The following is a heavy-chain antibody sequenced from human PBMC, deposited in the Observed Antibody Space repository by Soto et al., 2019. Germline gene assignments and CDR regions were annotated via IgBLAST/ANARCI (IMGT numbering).Heavy chain of an antibody. Sequence: GGSLRLSCAASGFTFTNYAMNWVRQAPGKGLEWVSAISGSGGGTFYADSVKGRFTISRDNSKNTLYVQMNSLRADDTAVYYCAREVTTAFYYHYGLAVWGQGTTVTVSS. CDR1: GFTFTNYA. D-gene: IGHD4-17*01. V-gene: IGHV3-23*01. CDR3: AREVTTAFYYHYGLAV. CDR2: ISGSGGGT. J-gene: IGHJ6*02.